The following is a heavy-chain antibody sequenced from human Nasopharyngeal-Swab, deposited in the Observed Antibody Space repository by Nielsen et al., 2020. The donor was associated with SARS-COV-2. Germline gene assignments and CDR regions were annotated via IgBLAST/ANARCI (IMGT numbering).Heavy chain of an antibody. V-gene: IGHV1-18*01. Sequence: ASVKVSCKASGYTFTSYGISWVRQAPAQGLEWMGWISAYNGNTNYAQKFQGRVTITADESTSTAYMELSSLRSEDTAVYYCAAVVGYCSSTSCYTRVYYYYMDVWGKGTTVTVSS. CDR1: GYTFTSYG. CDR3: AAVVGYCSSTSCYTRVYYYYMDV. CDR2: ISAYNGNT. D-gene: IGHD2-2*02. J-gene: IGHJ6*03.